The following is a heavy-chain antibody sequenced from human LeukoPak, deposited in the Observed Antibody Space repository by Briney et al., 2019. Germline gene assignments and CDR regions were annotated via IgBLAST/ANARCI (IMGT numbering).Heavy chain of an antibody. Sequence: ASVKVSCKASGYTFTGYYMHWVRQAPGQGLEWMGWINPNSGGTNYAQKFQGRVTMTRDTSISTAYMELSRLRSDDTAVYYCARGPDCSSTSCYGYYYFDYWGQGTLVTVSS. CDR1: GYTFTGYY. CDR2: INPNSGGT. V-gene: IGHV1-2*02. J-gene: IGHJ4*02. CDR3: ARGPDCSSTSCYGYYYFDY. D-gene: IGHD2-2*01.